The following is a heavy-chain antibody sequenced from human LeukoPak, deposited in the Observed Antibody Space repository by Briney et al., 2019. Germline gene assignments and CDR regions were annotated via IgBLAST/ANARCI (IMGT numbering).Heavy chain of an antibody. J-gene: IGHJ6*02. Sequence: NSGGSLRLSCAASGFTFSSYSMNWVRQAPGKGLEWVSSISSSSSYIYYADSVKGRFTISRDNAKNSLYLQMNSLRAEDTAVYYCARDQLSYYYGMDVWGQGTTVTVSS. CDR3: ARDQLSYYYGMDV. CDR2: ISSSSSYI. V-gene: IGHV3-21*01. CDR1: GFTFSSYS. D-gene: IGHD2-15*01.